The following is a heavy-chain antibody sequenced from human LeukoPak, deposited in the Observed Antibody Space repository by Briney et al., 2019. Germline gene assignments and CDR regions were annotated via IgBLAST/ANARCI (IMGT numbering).Heavy chain of an antibody. V-gene: IGHV4-61*02. J-gene: IGHJ5*02. D-gene: IGHD6-19*01. CDR1: GGSISSGSYY. Sequence: PSQTLSLTCTVSGGSISSGSYYWGWIRQPAGKGLEWIGRIYTSGSTNHNPSLKSRVTISVDTSKIQFFLKLSSVTAADTAVYYCARDLTAYSSGWYLGWFDPWGQGTLVTVSS. CDR2: IYTSGST. CDR3: ARDLTAYSSGWYLGWFDP.